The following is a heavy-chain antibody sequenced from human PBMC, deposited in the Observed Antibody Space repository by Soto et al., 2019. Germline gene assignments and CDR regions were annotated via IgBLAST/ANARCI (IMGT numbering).Heavy chain of an antibody. Sequence: QLQLQESGPGLVKPSETLSLTCNVSGGSISSSSYYWGWTRQSPGKDLEWIGSIYYSGSTYYNPSLKNRVTISVDTSKNQFSLRLTSLNATDTAMYHCAKHYWAGGLNWFDPWGQGTLVTVSS. CDR3: AKHYWAGGLNWFDP. CDR2: IYYSGST. V-gene: IGHV4-39*01. D-gene: IGHD2-15*01. CDR1: GGSISSSSYY. J-gene: IGHJ5*02.